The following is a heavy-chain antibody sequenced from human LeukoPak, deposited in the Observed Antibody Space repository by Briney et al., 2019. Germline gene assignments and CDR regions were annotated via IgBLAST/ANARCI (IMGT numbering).Heavy chain of an antibody. CDR1: GFTFSNYW. Sequence: GGSLRLSCAASGFTFSNYWMHWVRQAPGKGLVWVSRINSDGINTSYADSVKGRFTIPRDNSKNTLYLQMNSLRAEDTAVYYCARQVVITTSPLDYWGQGTLGTVSS. D-gene: IGHD3-22*01. CDR2: INSDGINT. CDR3: ARQVVITTSPLDY. J-gene: IGHJ4*02. V-gene: IGHV3-74*01.